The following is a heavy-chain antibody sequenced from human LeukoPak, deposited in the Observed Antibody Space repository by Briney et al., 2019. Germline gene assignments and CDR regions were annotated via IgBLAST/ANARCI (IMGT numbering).Heavy chain of an antibody. V-gene: IGHV3-30*18. CDR1: GFTFSSYG. D-gene: IGHD2-21*02. CDR2: ISYDGSNK. J-gene: IGHJ3*02. CDR3: AKDSLVTPGPGGALDI. Sequence: GGSLRLSCAASGFTFSSYGMHWVRQAPGKGLEWVAVISYDGSNKYYADSVKGRFTISRDNSKNTLYLQMNSLRAEDTAVYYCAKDSLVTPGPGGALDIWGQGTMVTVSS.